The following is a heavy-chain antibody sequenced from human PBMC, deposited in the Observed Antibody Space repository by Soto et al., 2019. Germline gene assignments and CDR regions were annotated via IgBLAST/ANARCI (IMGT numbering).Heavy chain of an antibody. CDR3: AKSPGYSYGDY. CDR1: GLTXTSNA. CDR2: INAGNGNT. J-gene: IGHJ4*02. V-gene: IGHV1-3*01. D-gene: IGHD5-18*01. Sequence: APVKVSCKAPGLTXTSNAIYWVCQAPGQRLEWMGWINAGNGNTKCSQKFQGRVTITRDTSASTAYMELSSLRSEDTAVYYCAKSPGYSYGDYWGQGTLVTVSS.